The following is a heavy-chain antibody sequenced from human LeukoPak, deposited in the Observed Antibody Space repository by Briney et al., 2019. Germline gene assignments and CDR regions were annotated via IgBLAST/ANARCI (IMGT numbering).Heavy chain of an antibody. CDR3: ARVDDYSVLGD. D-gene: IGHD5-12*01. CDR2: IKQDGSEK. V-gene: IGHV3-7*01. J-gene: IGHJ4*02. CDR1: GFTFSSYW. Sequence: PGGSLRLSSAASGFTFSSYWMSWVRQAPGKGLEWEANIKQDGSEKYYVDSVKGRFTISRDNAKNSLYLQMNSLKAEDKYLDYCARVDDYSVLGDWGTGTLVTVSS.